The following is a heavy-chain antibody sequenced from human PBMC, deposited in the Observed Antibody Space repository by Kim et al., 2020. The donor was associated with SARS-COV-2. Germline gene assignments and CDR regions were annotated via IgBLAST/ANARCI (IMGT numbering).Heavy chain of an antibody. J-gene: IGHJ6*02. Sequence: GGSLRLSCAASGLTFDNSAMNWVRQAPGKGLEWVAVISFDGRNKAYADSVQGRFTISRDNSKSTLHLQISSLRVEDTAIYYCARGNYYESVSLSDYYNGLDVWCHGTTVTVSS. D-gene: IGHD3-22*01. V-gene: IGHV3-30-3*01. CDR2: ISFDGRNK. CDR3: ARGNYYESVSLSDYYNGLDV. CDR1: GLTFDNSA.